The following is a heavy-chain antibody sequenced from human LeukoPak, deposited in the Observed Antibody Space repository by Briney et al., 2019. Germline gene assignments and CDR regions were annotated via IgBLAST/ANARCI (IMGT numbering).Heavy chain of an antibody. CDR2: INNSGIT. Sequence: PSETLSLTCSVSGGSINTYFWSWVRQSPGQGLEWIGYINNSGITKYNPSLKTRVTMSIDTSRNQFSLIVNSVTAADTAVYFCAREPRYYGLGINGNWYFDVWGRGTLVIVSS. CDR3: AREPRYYGLGINGNWYFDV. J-gene: IGHJ2*01. V-gene: IGHV4-59*01. D-gene: IGHD3-10*01. CDR1: GGSINTYF.